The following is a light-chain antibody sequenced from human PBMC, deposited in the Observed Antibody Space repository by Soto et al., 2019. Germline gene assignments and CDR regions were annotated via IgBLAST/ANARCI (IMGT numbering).Light chain of an antibody. Sequence: QSVLTQPPSVSAAPGQKVTLSCSGSSANIGSNYVSWYQQVPGTAPKLLICEDHKRPSEIPDRFSGSKSGTSATLDITGLQTGDEADYYCGSWDSSLSAGVFGGGTKLTVL. V-gene: IGLV1-51*02. CDR3: GSWDSSLSAGV. CDR1: SANIGSNY. CDR2: EDH. J-gene: IGLJ3*02.